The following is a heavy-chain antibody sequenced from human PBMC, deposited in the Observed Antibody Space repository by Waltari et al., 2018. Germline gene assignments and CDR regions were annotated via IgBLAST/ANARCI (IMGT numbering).Heavy chain of an antibody. CDR1: GDSISSYY. CDR2: VSYSETT. CDR3: ARRVAMVAPSGIGSWLDP. J-gene: IGHJ5*02. Sequence: QVPLQESGPGLVRPSETLSLTCTVSGDSISSYYWTRIRQPPGSQLEWIGHVSYSETTIYNPSLESRVTISLDTSKNQFSLELTSVTAADTAVYYCARRVAMVAPSGIGSWLDPWGQGTLVTVSS. D-gene: IGHD3-10*01. V-gene: IGHV4-59*08.